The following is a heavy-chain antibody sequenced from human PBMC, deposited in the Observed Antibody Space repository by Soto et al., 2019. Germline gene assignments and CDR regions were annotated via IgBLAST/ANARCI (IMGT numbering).Heavy chain of an antibody. V-gene: IGHV4-34*01. CDR2: INHSGST. J-gene: IGHJ4*02. Sequence: SDTLSLTCAVYGGSFSGYYWSWIRQPPGKGLEWIGEINHSGSTNYNPSLKSRVTISVDTSKNQFSLKLSSVTAADTAVYYCARSGSYYRVFDYWGQGTLVTVSS. D-gene: IGHD1-26*01. CDR3: ARSGSYYRVFDY. CDR1: GGSFSGYY.